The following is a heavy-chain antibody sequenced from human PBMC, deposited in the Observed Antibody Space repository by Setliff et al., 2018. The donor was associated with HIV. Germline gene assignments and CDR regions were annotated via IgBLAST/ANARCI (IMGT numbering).Heavy chain of an antibody. V-gene: IGHV4-59*11. J-gene: IGHJ3*02. CDR3: AREPVAVAGYRDAFDI. Sequence: SETLSLTCTVSGGSISSHYWSWIRQPPGKGLEWIGSIYYSGSTNYNPSLKSRVTISVDTSKNQFSLKLSSVTAADTAVYYCAREPVAVAGYRDAFDIWGQGTMVTVSS. CDR2: IYYSGST. D-gene: IGHD6-19*01. CDR1: GGSISSHY.